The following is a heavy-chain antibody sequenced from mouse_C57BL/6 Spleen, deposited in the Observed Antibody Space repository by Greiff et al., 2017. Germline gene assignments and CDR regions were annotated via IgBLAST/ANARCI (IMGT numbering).Heavy chain of an antibody. D-gene: IGHD2-3*01. V-gene: IGHV1-64*01. CDR2: IHPNSGST. CDR3: ARRELYDGHYYAMDY. CDR1: GYTFTSYW. Sequence: VQLQQPGAELVKPGASVKLSCKASGYTFTSYWMHWVKPRPGQGLEWIGMIHPNSGSTNYNEKFKSKATLTVDKSSSTAYMQLSSLTSEDSAVYYGARRELYDGHYYAMDYWGQGTSVTVSS. J-gene: IGHJ4*01.